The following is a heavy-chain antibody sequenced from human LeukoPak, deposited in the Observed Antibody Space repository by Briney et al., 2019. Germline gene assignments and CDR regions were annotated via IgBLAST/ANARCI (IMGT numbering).Heavy chain of an antibody. CDR1: GFTFSSYS. V-gene: IGHV3-21*01. J-gene: IGHJ4*02. CDR3: ARALPSPLYSGSYADAFDI. Sequence: GGSLRLSCAASGFTFSSYSMNWVRQAPGKGLEWVSSISSSSSYIYYADPVKGRFTISRDNAKNSLYLQMNSLRAEDTAVYYCARALPSPLYSGSYADAFDIWGQGTLVTVSS. CDR2: ISSSSSYI. D-gene: IGHD1-26*01.